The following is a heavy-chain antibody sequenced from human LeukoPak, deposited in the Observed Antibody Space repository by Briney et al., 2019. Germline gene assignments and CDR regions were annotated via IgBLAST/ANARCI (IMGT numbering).Heavy chain of an antibody. CDR1: GFTFSSYA. J-gene: IGHJ4*02. CDR2: ISGSGGST. D-gene: IGHD3-10*02. V-gene: IGHV3-23*01. Sequence: GGSLRLSCAASGFTFSSYAMSWVRQAPGRGLRGVSAISGSGGSTYYADFVKGRFTISRDNSKNTLYLQMNSLRAEDTAVYYCAKPITMFEYFDYWGQGTLVTVSS. CDR3: AKPITMFEYFDY.